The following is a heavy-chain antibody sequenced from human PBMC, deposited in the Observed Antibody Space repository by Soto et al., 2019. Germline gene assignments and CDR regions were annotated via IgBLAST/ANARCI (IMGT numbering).Heavy chain of an antibody. Sequence: QVQLVQSGAEVKKPGSSVKVSCKASGGTFSSYAISWVRQAPGQGLEWMGGIIPIFGTANYAQKFQGRVTITADESTSTAYMELSSLRSEDTAVYYCAIDTSTYYDFWSGSLPPGMDVWGQGTTVTVSS. CDR3: AIDTSTYYDFWSGSLPPGMDV. V-gene: IGHV1-69*01. CDR2: IIPIFGTA. D-gene: IGHD3-3*01. CDR1: GGTFSSYA. J-gene: IGHJ6*02.